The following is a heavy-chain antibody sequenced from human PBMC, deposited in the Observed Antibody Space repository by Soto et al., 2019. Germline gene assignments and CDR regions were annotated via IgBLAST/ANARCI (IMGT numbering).Heavy chain of an antibody. CDR2: ISYDGSNK. D-gene: IGHD5-18*01. Sequence: PGGSLRLSCAASGFTFSSYGMHWVRQAPGKGLEWVAVISYDGSNKFYVDSVKGRFTISRDNSKNTLYLQMNSLRAEDTAVYYCAKAPRYSYGFSPNYYYYGMDVWGQGTTVTVSS. J-gene: IGHJ6*02. V-gene: IGHV3-30*18. CDR1: GFTFSSYG. CDR3: AKAPRYSYGFSPNYYYYGMDV.